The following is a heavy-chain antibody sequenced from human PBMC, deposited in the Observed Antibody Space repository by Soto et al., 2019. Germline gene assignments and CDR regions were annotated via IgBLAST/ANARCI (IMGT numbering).Heavy chain of an antibody. V-gene: IGHV1-69*13. CDR1: GGTFSSYA. CDR3: ARGIAVAGRANYFDY. J-gene: IGHJ4*02. D-gene: IGHD6-19*01. CDR2: IIPIFGTA. Sequence: SVTVSCKASGGTFSSYAISWVRQAPGQGLEWMGGIIPIFGTANYAQKFQGRVTITADESTSTAYMELSSLRSEDTAVYYCARGIAVAGRANYFDYWGQGTLVNVSS.